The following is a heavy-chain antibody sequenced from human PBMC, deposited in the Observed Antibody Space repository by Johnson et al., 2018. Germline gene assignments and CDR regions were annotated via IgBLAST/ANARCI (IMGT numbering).Heavy chain of an antibody. CDR1: GFTFSSYG. D-gene: IGHD3-10*01. V-gene: IGHV3-33*01. CDR3: ARDSSYGSGSYYYGMDV. CDR2: IWYDGSNK. Sequence: QVQLVESGGGVVQPGRSLRLCCAASGFTFSSYGMHWVRQAPGKGLEWVAVIWYDGSNKSYADSVNGRFTISRDNSKNTLDPQMTSGRAEDTAGYCCARDSSYGSGSYYYGMDVWGQGTTVTVSS. J-gene: IGHJ6*02.